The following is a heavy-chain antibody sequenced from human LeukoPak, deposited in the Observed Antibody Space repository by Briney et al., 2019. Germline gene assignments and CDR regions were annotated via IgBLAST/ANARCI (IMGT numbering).Heavy chain of an antibody. V-gene: IGHV3-48*03. CDR2: ISSSGDTI. Sequence: PGGSLRLSCAASGFTFSSYAMSWVRQAPGKGLEWLSCISSSGDTIYYADSVKARFTISRDNAKNSVFLQMNSLRAEDTAVYYCVRDGGVSGYDLLDYWGQGTLVTVSS. J-gene: IGHJ4*02. CDR3: VRDGGVSGYDLLDY. CDR1: GFTFSSYA. D-gene: IGHD5-12*01.